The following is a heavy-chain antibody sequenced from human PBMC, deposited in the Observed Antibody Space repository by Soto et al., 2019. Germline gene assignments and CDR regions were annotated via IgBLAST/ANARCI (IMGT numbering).Heavy chain of an antibody. CDR1: GGSISSGGYY. CDR2: IYYSGST. J-gene: IGHJ3*02. Sequence: QVQLQESGPGLVKPSQTLSLTCTVSGGSISSGGYYWSWIRQHPGKGLEWIGYIYYSGSTYYNPSLKRRVTISVDTSKNQFSLKLSSVTAADTAVYYCARDKRYQLLRGRAFDIWGQGTMVTVSS. CDR3: ARDKRYQLLRGRAFDI. V-gene: IGHV4-31*03. D-gene: IGHD2-2*01.